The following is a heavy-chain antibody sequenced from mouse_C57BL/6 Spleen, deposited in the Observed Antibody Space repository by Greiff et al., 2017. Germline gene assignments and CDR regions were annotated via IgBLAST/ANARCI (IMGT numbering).Heavy chain of an antibody. CDR1: GFTFSNYW. CDR2: IRLKSDNYAT. CDR3: TGRAEEYFDV. V-gene: IGHV6-3*01. J-gene: IGHJ1*03. D-gene: IGHD3-1*01. Sequence: EVQRVESGGGLVQPGGSMKLSCVASGFTFSNYWMNWVRQSPEKGLEWVAQIRLKSDNYATHYAESVKGRFTISRDDSKSSVYLQMNNLRAEDTGIYYCTGRAEEYFDVWGTGTTVTVSS.